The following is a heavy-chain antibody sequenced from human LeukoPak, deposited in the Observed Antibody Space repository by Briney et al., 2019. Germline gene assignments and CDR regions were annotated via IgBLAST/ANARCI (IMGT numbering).Heavy chain of an antibody. D-gene: IGHD2-21*01. V-gene: IGHV3-30*04. Sequence: GGSLRLSCAASGFTFSSYAMHWVRQAPGKGLEWVAVISYDGSNKYYADSVKGRFTISRDNSKNTLYLQMNSLRAEDTAVYYCARSRGAFIWYLDYWGQGPLVTVSS. CDR1: GFTFSSYA. J-gene: IGHJ4*02. CDR3: ARSRGAFIWYLDY. CDR2: ISYDGSNK.